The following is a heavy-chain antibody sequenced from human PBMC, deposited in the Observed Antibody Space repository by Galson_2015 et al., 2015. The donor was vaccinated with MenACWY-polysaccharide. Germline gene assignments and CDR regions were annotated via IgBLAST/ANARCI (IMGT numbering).Heavy chain of an antibody. Sequence: LRLSCAASGFTFSNYAMSWVRQAPGKGLEWVSTLTGIGDTTYYADSVKGRFTISRDNSKKTLYLQMSSLRADDTAVYYCAKGGGYSGYEDVDYWGQGTLVTVSS. CDR1: GFTFSNYA. CDR3: AKGGGYSGYEDVDY. J-gene: IGHJ4*02. CDR2: LTGIGDTT. D-gene: IGHD5-12*01. V-gene: IGHV3-23*01.